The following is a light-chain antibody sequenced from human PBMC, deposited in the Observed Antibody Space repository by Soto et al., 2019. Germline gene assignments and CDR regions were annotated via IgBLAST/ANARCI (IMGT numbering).Light chain of an antibody. CDR3: SSCTSSTTLV. CDR2: EVS. Sequence: QSVLTQPASVSGSPGQSVTISCTGTSSDVGGHNYVSWYQQHPGKAPNLMIYEVSNRPSGVSRRFSGSKSGNTASLTISGLQAEDEADYYCSSCTSSTTLVFGTGTKVTVL. CDR1: SSDVGGHNY. J-gene: IGLJ1*01. V-gene: IGLV2-14*01.